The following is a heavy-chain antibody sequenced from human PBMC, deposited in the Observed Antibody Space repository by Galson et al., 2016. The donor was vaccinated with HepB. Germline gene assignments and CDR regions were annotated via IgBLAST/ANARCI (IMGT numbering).Heavy chain of an antibody. CDR3: VQGSTAPAV. CDR2: ISRSGDST. D-gene: IGHD1-26*01. V-gene: IGHV3-23*01. CDR1: GFTFNNYG. J-gene: IGHJ6*04. Sequence: SLRLSCAASGFTFNNYGMTWVRQAPGKGLEVVSSISRSGDSTDYADSVKGRFTISRDYSKNTLSLQMNSLTADDTAIYYCVQGSTAPAVWGKGTTVTVSS.